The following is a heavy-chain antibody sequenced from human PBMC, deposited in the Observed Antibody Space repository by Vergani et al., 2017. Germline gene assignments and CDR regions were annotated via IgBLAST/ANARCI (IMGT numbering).Heavy chain of an antibody. V-gene: IGHV1-46*03. CDR3: AREPPLTGFFDY. CDR1: GYTFTAYY. D-gene: IGHD3-9*01. Sequence: QVQLVQSGAEVGKPGASLKISCKASGYTFTAYYIHWVRQAPEQGLEWVGVISPDGFSTFYAQKFKDRVTITRDTSTSTVYVEVTSLRSDDTAVYYCAREPPLTGFFDYWGQGTLVTVSS. J-gene: IGHJ4*02. CDR2: ISPDGFST.